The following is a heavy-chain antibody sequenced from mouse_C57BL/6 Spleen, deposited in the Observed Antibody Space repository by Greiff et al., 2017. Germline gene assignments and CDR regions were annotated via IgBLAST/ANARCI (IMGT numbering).Heavy chain of an antibody. CDR1: GFTFSSYA. J-gene: IGHJ2*01. V-gene: IGHV5-4*01. CDR3: ARDEDSYFDY. Sequence: EVKLMESGGGLVKPGGSLKLSCAASGFTFSSYAMSWVRQTPEKRLEWVATISDGGSYTYYPDNVKGRFTISRDNAKNNLYLQMSHLKSEDTAMYYCARDEDSYFDYWGQGTTLTVSS. CDR2: ISDGGSYT.